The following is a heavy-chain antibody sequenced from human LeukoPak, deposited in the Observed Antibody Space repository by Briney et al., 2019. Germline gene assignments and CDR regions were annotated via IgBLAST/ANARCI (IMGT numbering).Heavy chain of an antibody. CDR1: GGSFSGYY. V-gene: IGHV4-34*01. CDR3: ARNRGYYDSSGYFTAPPTHLDY. J-gene: IGHJ4*02. CDR2: INHGGST. D-gene: IGHD3-22*01. Sequence: PSETLSLTCAVYGGSFSGYYWSWIRQPPGKGLEWIGEINHGGSTNYNPSLKSRVTISVDTSKNQFSLKLSSVTAADTAVYYCARNRGYYDSSGYFTAPPTHLDYWGQGTLVTVSS.